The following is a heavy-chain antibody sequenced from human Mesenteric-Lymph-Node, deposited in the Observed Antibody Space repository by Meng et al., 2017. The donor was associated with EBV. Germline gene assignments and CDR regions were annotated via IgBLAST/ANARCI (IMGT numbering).Heavy chain of an antibody. V-gene: IGHV4-34*01. D-gene: IGHD3-16*02. CDR1: GGSFSGFY. CDR3: ARIRSIWGTYQNYYFDS. CDR2: INHSGFS. J-gene: IGHJ4*02. Sequence: VPGLLKRPRPLPLNWAVYGGSFSGFYWTWIRQSPGRDLEWIGEINHSGFSKYNPSLKSRLTISLDTSKNQVSLTLGSVTAADTAVYYCARIRSIWGTYQNYYFDSWGQGTLVTVSS.